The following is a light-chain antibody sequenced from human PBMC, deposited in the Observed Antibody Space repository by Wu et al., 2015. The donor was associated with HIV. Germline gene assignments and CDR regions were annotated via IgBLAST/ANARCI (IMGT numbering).Light chain of an antibody. CDR2: GAS. CDR3: QQYYSYPRT. CDR1: QDINNY. J-gene: IGKJ2*01. Sequence: AIRMTQSPSSLSASTGDRVTITCRASQDINNYLAWYKQKPGKAPELLIYGASTLQDGVPSRFSGSGSGTEFTLAITCLQSEDFATYYCQQYYSYPRTFGQGTKLEIK. V-gene: IGKV1-8*01.